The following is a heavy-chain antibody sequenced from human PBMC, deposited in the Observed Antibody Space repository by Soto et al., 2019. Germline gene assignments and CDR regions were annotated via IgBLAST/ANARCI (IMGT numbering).Heavy chain of an antibody. Sequence: EVQLLESGGGLVQPGGSLRLSCAASGFTFSSYAMSWVRQAPGKGLEWVSAISGSGGSTYYAGSVKGRFTISRDNSKDTLYLQMNSLRAEDTAVYYCAKENGYSSSWFEFDYWGQGTLVTVSS. CDR2: ISGSGGST. CDR3: AKENGYSSSWFEFDY. CDR1: GFTFSSYA. J-gene: IGHJ4*02. V-gene: IGHV3-23*01. D-gene: IGHD6-13*01.